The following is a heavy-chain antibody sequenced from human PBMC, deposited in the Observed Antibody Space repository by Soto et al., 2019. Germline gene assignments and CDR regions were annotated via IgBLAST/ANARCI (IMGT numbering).Heavy chain of an antibody. CDR2: IWYDGSNK. D-gene: IGHD5-18*01. V-gene: IGHV3-33*01. CDR1: GFTFSSYG. J-gene: IGHJ4*02. Sequence: GGSLRLSCAASGFTFSSYGMHWVRQAPGKGLEWVAVIWYDGSNKYYADSVRGRFTISRDNSKNTLYLQMNSLRAEDTAVYYCARIYSAEDTAMDPPNFDYWGQGTLVTVSS. CDR3: ARIYSAEDTAMDPPNFDY.